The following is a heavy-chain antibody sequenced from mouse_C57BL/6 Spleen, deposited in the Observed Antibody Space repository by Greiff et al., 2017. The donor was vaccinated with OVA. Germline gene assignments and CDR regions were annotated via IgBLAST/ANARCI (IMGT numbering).Heavy chain of an antibody. Sequence: VQLQQSGPELVKPGASVKISCKASGYSFTGYYMNWVKQSPEKSLEWIGEINPSTGGTTYNQKFKAKATLTVDKSSSTAYMQLKSLTSEDSAVYYCARWDGSSYRFAYWGQGTLVTVSA. CDR3: ARWDGSSYRFAY. V-gene: IGHV1-42*01. D-gene: IGHD1-1*01. CDR2: INPSTGGT. J-gene: IGHJ3*01. CDR1: GYSFTGYY.